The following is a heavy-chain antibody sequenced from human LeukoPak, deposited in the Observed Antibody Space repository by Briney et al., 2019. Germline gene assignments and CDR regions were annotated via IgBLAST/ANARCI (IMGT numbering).Heavy chain of an antibody. Sequence: SVKVSCKASGGTFSSYTISWVRQAPGQGLEWMGGIIPIFGTANYAQKFQGRVTITADESTSTAYMELSSLRSEDTAVYYCARDWGSSGYYNYWGQGTLVTVSS. CDR1: GGTFSSYT. J-gene: IGHJ4*02. D-gene: IGHD1-26*01. CDR2: IIPIFGTA. CDR3: ARDWGSSGYYNY. V-gene: IGHV1-69*01.